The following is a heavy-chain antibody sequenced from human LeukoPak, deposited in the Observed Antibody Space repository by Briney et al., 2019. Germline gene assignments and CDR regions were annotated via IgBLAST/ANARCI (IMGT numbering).Heavy chain of an antibody. J-gene: IGHJ4*02. CDR3: ARGLGYCTSTTCLLPFDY. D-gene: IGHD2-2*01. CDR2: IYSGGST. CDR1: GFTVSTYY. Sequence: GGSLRLSCAASGFTVSTYYMTWVRQAPGKGLECVSVIYSGGSTYYADSVKGRFTVSRDNSKNTLYLQMNSLRAEDTAMYYCARGLGYCTSTTCLLPFDYWGQGTLVTVAS. V-gene: IGHV3-53*01.